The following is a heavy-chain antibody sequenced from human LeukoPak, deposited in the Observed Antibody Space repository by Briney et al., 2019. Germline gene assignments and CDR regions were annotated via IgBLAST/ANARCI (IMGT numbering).Heavy chain of an antibody. Sequence: EASVKVSCKASGGTFSSYAISWVRQAPGQGLEWMGGIIPIFGTANYAQKFQGRVTITADKSTSTAYMELSSLRSEDTAVYYCARDHGYYYDSSGYYYWGQGTLVTVSS. CDR2: IIPIFGTA. V-gene: IGHV1-69*06. CDR1: GGTFSSYA. CDR3: ARDHGYYYDSSGYYY. J-gene: IGHJ4*02. D-gene: IGHD3-22*01.